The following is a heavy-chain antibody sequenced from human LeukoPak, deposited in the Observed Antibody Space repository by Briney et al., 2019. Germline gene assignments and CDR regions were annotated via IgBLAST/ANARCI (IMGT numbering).Heavy chain of an antibody. V-gene: IGHV3-53*01. J-gene: IGHJ5*02. CDR1: GFTVSSNY. CDR2: IYSGGST. CDR3: ARDNWFDP. Sequence: GGSLRLSCAASGFTVSSNYMSWVRQAPGKGLEWVSVIYSGGSTFYADSVKGRFIISRDHSKNTLYLQMNSLRSEDTAVYYCARDNWFDPWGQGTLVTVSS.